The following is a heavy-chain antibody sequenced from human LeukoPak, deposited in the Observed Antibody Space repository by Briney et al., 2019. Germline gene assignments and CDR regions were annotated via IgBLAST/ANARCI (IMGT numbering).Heavy chain of an antibody. CDR1: GYTFIDYY. CDR2: VNPNRGDT. Sequence: ASLKVSCKASGYTFIDYYIHWVRQAPGQGLEWMGWVNPNRGDTNYAQKFRGRVTITTDTSISTAYMDLSAVTSGDTAVYYCARGTSWGHYWGQGTLLTVSS. CDR3: ARGTSWGHY. V-gene: IGHV1-2*02. D-gene: IGHD3-16*01. J-gene: IGHJ4*02.